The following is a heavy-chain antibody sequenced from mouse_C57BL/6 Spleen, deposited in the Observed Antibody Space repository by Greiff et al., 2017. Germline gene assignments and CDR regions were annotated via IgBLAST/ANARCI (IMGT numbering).Heavy chain of an antibody. V-gene: IGHV14-1*01. D-gene: IGHD4-1*01. CDR1: GFNIKDYY. CDR3: TRGSGVPYFDY. Sequence: VQLQQSGAELVRPGASVKLSCTASGFNIKDYYMHWVKQRPEQGLEWIGRIDPEDGDTEYAPKFQGKATMTADTSSNTAYLQLSSLTSEDTAVYYCTRGSGVPYFDYWGQGTTLTVSS. CDR2: IDPEDGDT. J-gene: IGHJ2*01.